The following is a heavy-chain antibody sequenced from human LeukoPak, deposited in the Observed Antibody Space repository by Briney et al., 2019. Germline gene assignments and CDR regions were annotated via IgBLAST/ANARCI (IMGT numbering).Heavy chain of an antibody. V-gene: IGHV4-4*02. D-gene: IGHD5-24*01. CDR1: GGSISSSNW. Sequence: PSETLSLTCAVSGGSISSSNWWSWVRQPPGKGLEWIGEIYHSGSTNYNPSLKSRVTISADTSKNQFSLKLSSVTAADTAVYYCVRDRELTYWGQGTLVTVSS. CDR3: VRDRELTY. J-gene: IGHJ4*02. CDR2: IYHSGST.